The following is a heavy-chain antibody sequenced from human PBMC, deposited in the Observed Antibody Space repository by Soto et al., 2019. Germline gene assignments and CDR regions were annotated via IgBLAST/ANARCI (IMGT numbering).Heavy chain of an antibody. V-gene: IGHV3-33*01. CDR1: GFTFSSYG. D-gene: IGHD3-22*01. Sequence: QVQLVESGGGVVQPGRSLRLSCAASGFTFSSYGMHWVRQAPGKGLEWVSVIWYDGSNKYYADSVKGRFTVSRDNSKNPLNLQINSLRAEDTAVYYCARERYDSSHLGWIDPWGQGTLVTVSS. CDR3: ARERYDSSHLGWIDP. CDR2: IWYDGSNK. J-gene: IGHJ5*02.